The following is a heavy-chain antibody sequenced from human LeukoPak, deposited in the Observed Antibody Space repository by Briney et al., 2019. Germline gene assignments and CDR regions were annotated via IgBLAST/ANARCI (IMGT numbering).Heavy chain of an antibody. V-gene: IGHV1-2*02. J-gene: IGHJ4*02. CDR2: INPNSGGT. CDR3: ARDHGNGPTVTPANSRY. CDR1: GYTFTGYY. D-gene: IGHD4-11*01. Sequence: GASVKVSCKASGYTFTGYYMHWVRQAPGQGLEWMGWINPNSGGTNYAQKFQGRVTMTRDTSISTAYMELSRLRSDDTAVYYCARDHGNGPTVTPANSRYWGQGTLVTVSS.